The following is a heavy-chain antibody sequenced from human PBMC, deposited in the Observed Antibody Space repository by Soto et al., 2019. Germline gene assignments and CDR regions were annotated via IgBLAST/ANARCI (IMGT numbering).Heavy chain of an antibody. CDR3: ARGQCSSASCFYCDY. V-gene: IGHV1-3*01. J-gene: IGHJ4*02. CDR2: INLGNGNT. D-gene: IGHD2-2*01. CDR1: RDTYTKYV. Sequence: QVQLVQSGAEVKKPGASVKVSCKVSRDTYTKYVIHWVRQAPGQRLEWMSWINLGNGNTMYSPKLQDRLTITMDTSASTVYMELSSLRSEDTTLYYCARGQCSSASCFYCDYWGQGSLVTVSS.